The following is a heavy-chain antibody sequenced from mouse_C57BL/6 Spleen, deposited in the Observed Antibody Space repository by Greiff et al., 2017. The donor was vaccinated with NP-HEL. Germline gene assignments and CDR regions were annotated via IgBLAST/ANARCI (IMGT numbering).Heavy chain of an antibody. J-gene: IGHJ2*01. CDR2: IWRGGST. V-gene: IGHV2-5*01. CDR3: AKNGYYGSSYDYFDY. D-gene: IGHD1-1*01. Sequence: VQVVESGPGLVQPSQSLSITCTVSGFSLTSYGVHWVRQSPGKGLEWLGVIWRGGSTDYNAAFMSRLSLTKDNSKSQVFFKMNSLQADDTAIYYCAKNGYYGSSYDYFDYWGQGTTLTVSS. CDR1: GFSLTSYG.